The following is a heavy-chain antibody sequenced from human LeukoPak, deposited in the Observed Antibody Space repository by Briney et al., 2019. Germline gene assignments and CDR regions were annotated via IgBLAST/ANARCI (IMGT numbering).Heavy chain of an antibody. CDR2: IKQDGSEK. D-gene: IGHD5-12*01. CDR3: VRGSGGNGYGYWGDN. V-gene: IGHV3-7*02. CDR1: GFTFSSYW. J-gene: IGHJ4*02. Sequence: SGGSLRLSCAASGFTFSSYWMSWVRQAPGKGLEWVADIKQDGSEKYYVDSVKGRFTISRDNAKNSLYLQMNSLRAEDTAVYYCVRGSGGNGYGYWGDNWGQGTLVTVSS.